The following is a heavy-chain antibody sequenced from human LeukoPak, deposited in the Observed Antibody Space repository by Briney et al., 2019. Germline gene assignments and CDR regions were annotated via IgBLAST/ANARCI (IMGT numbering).Heavy chain of an antibody. V-gene: IGHV4-39*07. J-gene: IGHJ6*03. CDR2: IYYSGST. Sequence: SETLSLTCTVSGGSISSSSYYWGWIRQPPGKGLEWIGSIYYSGSTNYNPSLKSRVTISVDTSKNQFSLKMSSVTAADTAVYYCARVGAGHYYYYMDVWGKGTTVTVSS. CDR3: ARVGAGHYYYYMDV. CDR1: GGSISSSSYY.